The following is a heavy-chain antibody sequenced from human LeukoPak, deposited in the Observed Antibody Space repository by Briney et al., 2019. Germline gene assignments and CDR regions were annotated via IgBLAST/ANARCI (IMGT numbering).Heavy chain of an antibody. D-gene: IGHD3-9*01. J-gene: IGHJ4*02. CDR1: GFTFSSYS. V-gene: IGHV3-21*01. Sequence: GGSLRLSCAASGFTFSSYSMNWVRQAPGKGLEWVSSISSSSSYIYYADSVKGRFTISRDNAKNSLYLQMNSLRAEDTAVYYYAREGLTYYDILTGGGYFDYWGQGTLVTVSS. CDR3: AREGLTYYDILTGGGYFDY. CDR2: ISSSSSYI.